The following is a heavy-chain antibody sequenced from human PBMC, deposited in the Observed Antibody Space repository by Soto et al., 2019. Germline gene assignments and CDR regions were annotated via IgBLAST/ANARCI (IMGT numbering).Heavy chain of an antibody. CDR2: IYRDGYT. D-gene: IGHD1-26*01. Sequence: GGSLRLSCAASGFTVSSNYMTWVRQAPGKGLEWVSVIYRDGYTYYADSVKGRFTISRDNSKNTLYLQMNTLRAEDTAVYYCAKEGGLSGSYYISSSYYFDYWGQGTLVTVSS. CDR1: GFTVSSNY. J-gene: IGHJ4*02. V-gene: IGHV3-53*05. CDR3: AKEGGLSGSYYISSSYYFDY.